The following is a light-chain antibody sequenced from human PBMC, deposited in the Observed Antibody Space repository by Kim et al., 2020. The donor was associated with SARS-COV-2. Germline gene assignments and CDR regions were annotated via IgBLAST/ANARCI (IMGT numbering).Light chain of an antibody. CDR1: TGAVSSGHY. CDR2: RTS. CDR3: LLYFGGAWV. V-gene: IGLV7-43*01. Sequence: VVTQEPSLTVSPGGTVTLTCASSTGAVSSGHYPNWFQQKPGQAPRPLIYRTSNKYSWTPARFSASLLGDKPALTLSGVQPEDEAEYYCLLYFGGAWVFGGGTQLTVL. J-gene: IGLJ3*02.